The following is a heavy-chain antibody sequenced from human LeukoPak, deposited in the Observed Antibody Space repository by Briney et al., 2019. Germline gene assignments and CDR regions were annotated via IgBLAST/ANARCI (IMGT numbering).Heavy chain of an antibody. CDR2: IDYSGST. Sequence: SETLSLTCTVSGGSISSGGYYWSWIRQHPGKGLVRIGYIDYSGSTYYNPSLKSRVTISVDTSKNQFSLRLSSVTAADTAVYYCARSRHIVVVPAAKDTGNDAFDIWGQGTMVTVSS. CDR1: GGSISSGGYY. J-gene: IGHJ3*02. D-gene: IGHD2-2*01. V-gene: IGHV4-31*03. CDR3: ARSRHIVVVPAAKDTGNDAFDI.